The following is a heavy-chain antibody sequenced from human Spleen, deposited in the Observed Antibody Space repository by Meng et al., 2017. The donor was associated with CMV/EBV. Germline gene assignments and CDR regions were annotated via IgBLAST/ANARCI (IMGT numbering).Heavy chain of an antibody. CDR2: NYWNDDK. V-gene: IGHV2-5*01. J-gene: IGHJ4*02. Sequence: LRRAAPFLGFSLRPSGVCVGWIRKPPGKALEWLALNYWNDDKRYSPSLKSRLTITKDTSKNQVVLTMTNMDPLDTATYYCTQDPGFWGQGTLVTVSS. CDR3: TQDPGF. CDR1: GFSLRPSGVC.